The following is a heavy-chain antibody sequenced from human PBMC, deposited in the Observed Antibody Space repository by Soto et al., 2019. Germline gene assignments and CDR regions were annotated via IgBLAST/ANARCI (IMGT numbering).Heavy chain of an antibody. CDR2: ISSSGSGI. V-gene: IGHV3-11*01. CDR3: TRDTGIAVAGTFDY. CDR1: GFTFRDYY. J-gene: IGHJ4*02. D-gene: IGHD6-19*01. Sequence: GGSLRLSCATSGFTFRDYYMTWIRQAPGKGLEWVSYISSSGSGIYYPDSVKGRFTISRDDSKSIAYLQMNSLKTEDTAVYYCTRDTGIAVAGTFDYWGQGTLVTVSS.